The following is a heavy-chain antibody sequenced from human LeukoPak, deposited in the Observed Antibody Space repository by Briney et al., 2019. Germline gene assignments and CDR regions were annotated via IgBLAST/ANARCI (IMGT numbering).Heavy chain of an antibody. CDR3: ASAFSPYYYDSSGYYN. J-gene: IGHJ4*02. CDR1: GYTFTGYY. D-gene: IGHD3-22*01. CDR2: INPNSGGT. Sequence: AASVKVSCKASGYTFTGYYMHWVRQAPGQGVEWMGRINPNSGGTNYEQKFQGRVTMTRDTSISTAYMELSRLRSDDTAVYYCASAFSPYYYDSSGYYNWGQGTLVTVSS. V-gene: IGHV1-2*06.